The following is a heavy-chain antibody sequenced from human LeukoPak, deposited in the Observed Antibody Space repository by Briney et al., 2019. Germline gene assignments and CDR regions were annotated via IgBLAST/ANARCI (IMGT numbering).Heavy chain of an antibody. CDR2: ISGSGGST. CDR1: GFTVSSNY. V-gene: IGHV3-23*01. CDR3: ATRLRRTLVPAELDYMDV. D-gene: IGHD2-2*01. Sequence: PGGSLRLSCAASGFTVSSNYMSWVRQAPGKGLEWVSAISGSGGSTYYADSVKGRFTISRDNPKNTLYLQMNSLRAEDTAVYYCATRLRRTLVPAELDYMDVWGKGTTVTVSS. J-gene: IGHJ6*03.